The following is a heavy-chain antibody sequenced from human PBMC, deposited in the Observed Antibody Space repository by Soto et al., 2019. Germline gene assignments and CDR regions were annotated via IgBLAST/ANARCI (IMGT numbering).Heavy chain of an antibody. D-gene: IGHD2-8*01. CDR2: ISGYNGDT. CDR3: AKNGQPPYYYYGLDV. Sequence: QGLLVQSEAEVKKSGASVKVSCKASGYTFTRYGISWVRQAPGEGLEWMGWISGYNGDTNYAQKFQGRVSMTIDTSTTTAYMELRSLTSDDTAVYYCAKNGQPPYYYYGLDVWAQGTQVTVSS. J-gene: IGHJ6*02. CDR1: GYTFTRYG. V-gene: IGHV1-18*01.